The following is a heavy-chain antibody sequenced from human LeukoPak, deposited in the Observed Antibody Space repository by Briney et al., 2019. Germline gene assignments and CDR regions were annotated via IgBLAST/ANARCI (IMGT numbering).Heavy chain of an antibody. J-gene: IGHJ4*02. CDR2: IYYSGST. CDR3: ARSGHYYDSSGYSFDY. V-gene: IGHV4-31*03. CDR1: GGSISSGGYY. Sequence: SETLSLTCTVSGGSISSGGYYWSWIRQHPGKGLEWIGYIYYSGSTYYNPSLKSRVTISVDTSKNQFSLKLSSATAADTAVYYCARSGHYYDSSGYSFDYWGQGTLVTVSS. D-gene: IGHD3-22*01.